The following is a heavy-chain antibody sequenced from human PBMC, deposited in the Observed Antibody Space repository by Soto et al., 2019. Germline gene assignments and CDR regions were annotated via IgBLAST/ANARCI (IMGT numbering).Heavy chain of an antibody. CDR2: ISSSGSTI. V-gene: IGHV3-11*01. CDR1: GFTFSDYY. CDR3: TASSGWYNAIDI. J-gene: IGHJ3*02. Sequence: GGSLRLSCAASGFTFSDYYMSWIRQAPGKGLEWVSYISSSGSTIYYADSVKGRFTISRDNAKNSLYLQMNSLRAEDTAVYYCTASSGWYNAIDIWCQGTMVTVS. D-gene: IGHD6-19*01.